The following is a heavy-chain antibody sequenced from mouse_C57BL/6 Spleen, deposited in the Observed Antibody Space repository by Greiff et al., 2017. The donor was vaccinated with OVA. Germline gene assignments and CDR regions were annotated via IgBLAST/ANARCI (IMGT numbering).Heavy chain of an antibody. D-gene: IGHD1-1*01. CDR2: IDPSDSYT. CDR1: GYTFTSYW. Sequence: QVQLQQPGAELVMPGASVKLSCKASGYTFTSYWMHWVKQRPGQGLEWIGEIDPSDSYTNYNQKFKGKSTLTVDKSSSTAYMQLSSLTSEASAVYYCARGSVGASRQYYFDYWGQGTTLTVSS. CDR3: ARGSVGASRQYYFDY. J-gene: IGHJ2*01. V-gene: IGHV1-69*01.